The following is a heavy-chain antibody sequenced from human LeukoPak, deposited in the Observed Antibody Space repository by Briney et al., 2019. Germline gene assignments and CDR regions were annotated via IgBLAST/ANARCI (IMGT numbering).Heavy chain of an antibody. V-gene: IGHV3-30*18. J-gene: IGHJ4*02. CDR3: AKDITNGVVVVTATPDY. Sequence: GGSLRLSCAASGFTFSSYGMHWVRQAPGKGLEWVAVISYDGSNKYYADSVKGRFTISRDNSKNTLHLQMNSLRAEDTAVYYCAKDITNGVVVVTATPDYWGQGTLVTVSS. CDR1: GFTFSSYG. CDR2: ISYDGSNK. D-gene: IGHD2-21*02.